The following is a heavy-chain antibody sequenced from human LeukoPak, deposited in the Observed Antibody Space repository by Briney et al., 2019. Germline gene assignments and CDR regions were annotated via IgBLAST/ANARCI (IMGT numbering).Heavy chain of an antibody. D-gene: IGHD3-10*01. Sequence: PGRSLRLSCAASGFTFSSYGMHWVRQAPGKGLEWVAVIWYDGSNKYYADSVKGRFTISRDNSKNTLYLQMNSLRAEDTAVYYCARGQVIMVRAAIITYYFDYWGQGTLVTVSS. CDR2: IWYDGSNK. V-gene: IGHV3-33*01. J-gene: IGHJ4*02. CDR3: ARGQVIMVRAAIITYYFDY. CDR1: GFTFSSYG.